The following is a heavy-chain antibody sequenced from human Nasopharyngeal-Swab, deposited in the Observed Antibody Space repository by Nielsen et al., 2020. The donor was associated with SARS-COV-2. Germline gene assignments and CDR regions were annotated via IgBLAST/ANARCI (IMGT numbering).Heavy chain of an antibody. CDR1: GFTFSSYG. J-gene: IGHJ6*02. Sequence: GESLKISCAASGFTFSSYGMHWVRQAPGKGPGWVAVIWYDGSNKYYADSVKGRFTISRDNSKNTLYLQMNSLRAEDTAVYYCARHPGYCSGGSCYYYYGMDVWGQGTTVTVSS. V-gene: IGHV3-33*01. CDR2: IWYDGSNK. CDR3: ARHPGYCSGGSCYYYYGMDV. D-gene: IGHD2-15*01.